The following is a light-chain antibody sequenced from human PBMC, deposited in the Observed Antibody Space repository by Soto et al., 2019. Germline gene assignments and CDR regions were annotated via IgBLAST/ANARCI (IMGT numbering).Light chain of an antibody. CDR3: ASWDDKMSALL. J-gene: IGLJ2*01. CDR1: SSNIGSNT. V-gene: IGLV1-44*01. Sequence: QAVVTQPPSASETPGQTVTISCSGGSSNIGSNTVNWYQQVPGTAPKLLVYSNNQRPSGVPDRFSGSKSGTSASLAISGLQSDDEADYFCASWDDKMSALLFGGGTKLTVL. CDR2: SNN.